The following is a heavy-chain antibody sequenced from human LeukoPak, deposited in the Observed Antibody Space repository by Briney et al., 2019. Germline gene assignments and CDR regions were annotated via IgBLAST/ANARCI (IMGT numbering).Heavy chain of an antibody. D-gene: IGHD3-10*01. J-gene: IGHJ4*02. CDR3: ARGGFSHYYGSGSYYDY. CDR1: GGSISSSSYY. CDR2: IYYSGST. V-gene: IGHV4-39*07. Sequence: KPSETLSLTCTVSGGSISSSSYYWGWIRQPPGKGLEWIGSIYYSGSTYYNPSLKSRVTISVDTSKNQFSLKLSSVTAADTAVYYCARGGFSHYYGSGSYYDYWGQGTLVTVSS.